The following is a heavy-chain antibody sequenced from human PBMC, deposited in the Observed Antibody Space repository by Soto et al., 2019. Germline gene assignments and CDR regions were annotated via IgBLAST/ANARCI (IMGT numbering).Heavy chain of an antibody. V-gene: IGHV3-21*01. CDR1: GFTFSNYN. Sequence: GGSLRLSCVASGFTFSNYNMNWVRQAPGKGLEWVSHISGTGVYIHYADAVEGRFTISRDNAKSSVYLQMNSLRAEDTAVYYCAREGALKPFSSWGQVALVTVSS. J-gene: IGHJ5*02. CDR3: AREGALKPFSS. CDR2: ISGTGVYI.